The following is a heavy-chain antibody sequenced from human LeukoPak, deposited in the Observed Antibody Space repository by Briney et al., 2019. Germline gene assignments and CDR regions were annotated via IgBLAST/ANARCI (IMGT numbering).Heavy chain of an antibody. CDR1: GLIVTSNY. D-gene: IGHD3-10*01. CDR2: IYHGGST. J-gene: IGHJ4*02. V-gene: IGHV3-66*01. Sequence: GGSLRLSCAGSGLIVTSNYTSWVRQAPGKGLEWVSVIYHGGSTYYADSVKGRFIISRDYSKNTVYLQVNRLRAEDTAVYYCVRDRYGSGSAWGQGTLVIVSS. CDR3: VRDRYGSGSA.